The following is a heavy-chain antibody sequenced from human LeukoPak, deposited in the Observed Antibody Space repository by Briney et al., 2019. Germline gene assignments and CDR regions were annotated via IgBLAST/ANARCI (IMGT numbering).Heavy chain of an antibody. J-gene: IGHJ2*01. Sequence: SQTLSLTCTVSGGSISSGGYYWSWIRQHPGKGLEWIGYIYYSGSTCYNPSLKSRVTISVDTSKNQFSLKLSSVTAADTAVYYCARAPVLRYFDWSTSAWYFDLWGRGTLVTVSS. CDR3: ARAPVLRYFDWSTSAWYFDL. CDR2: IYYSGST. D-gene: IGHD3-9*01. CDR1: GGSISSGGYY. V-gene: IGHV4-31*03.